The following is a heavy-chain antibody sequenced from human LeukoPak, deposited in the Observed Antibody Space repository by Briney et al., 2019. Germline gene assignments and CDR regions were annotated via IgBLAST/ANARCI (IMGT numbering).Heavy chain of an antibody. CDR3: VRKALGYRLGYGDY. CDR2: ISANGAST. D-gene: IGHD5-12*01. J-gene: IGHJ4*02. V-gene: IGHV3-23*01. Sequence: GGSLRLSCAASGFTFSSYAMSWVRQAPGKGLEWVSAISANGASTFYADSVKGRFTVSRDSSRDTLYLQMNSLRAEDTAVYFCVRKALGYRLGYGDYWGQGTLVTASS. CDR1: GFTFSSYA.